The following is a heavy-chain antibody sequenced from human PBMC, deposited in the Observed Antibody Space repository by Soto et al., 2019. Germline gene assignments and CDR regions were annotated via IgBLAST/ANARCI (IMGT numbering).Heavy chain of an antibody. J-gene: IGHJ6*02. D-gene: IGHD3-16*01. CDR3: ARGRGYVYGSNFYGLDV. V-gene: IGHV4-34*01. CDR2: INHSGSA. CDR1: RGSFSGFY. Sequence: QVQFQQWGAGLLKPSETLALTCGVYRGSFSGFYWSWIRQTPEKGLEWIGEINHSGSANYNPSFKNRVSISVDKSTNNFSLKMTSVTAADAAVYYCARGRGYVYGSNFYGLDVWGQGTTVTVSS.